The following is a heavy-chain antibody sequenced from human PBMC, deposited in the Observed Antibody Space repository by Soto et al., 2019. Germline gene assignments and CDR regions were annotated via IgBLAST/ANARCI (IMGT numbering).Heavy chain of an antibody. CDR2: SLFYGRGST. J-gene: IGHJ6*02. D-gene: IGHD1-1*01. V-gene: IGHV3-23*04. Sequence: EVQLVETGGGLIQPGESLRLACLASGFNVGTNYVSWVRQAPGKGLEFVSLLPSTSLFYGRGSTYYADSVKGRSIISRDTSTNTVYLQMSALRADETAVYYCAGGPWLLEFWGQGTTVTVSS. CDR1: GFNVGTNY. CDR3: AGGPWLLEF.